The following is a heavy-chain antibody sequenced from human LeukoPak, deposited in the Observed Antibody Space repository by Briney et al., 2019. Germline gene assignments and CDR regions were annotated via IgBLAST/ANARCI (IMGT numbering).Heavy chain of an antibody. CDR1: GGTFSSYA. Sequence: ASVKVSCKASGGTFSSYAISWVRQAPGQGLKWMGGIIPIFGTANYAQKFQGRVTITTDESTSTAYMELSSLRSEDTAVYYCADARLEYSSSSVWFDPWGQGTLVTVSS. CDR2: IIPIFGTA. D-gene: IGHD6-6*01. J-gene: IGHJ5*02. CDR3: ADARLEYSSSSVWFDP. V-gene: IGHV1-69*05.